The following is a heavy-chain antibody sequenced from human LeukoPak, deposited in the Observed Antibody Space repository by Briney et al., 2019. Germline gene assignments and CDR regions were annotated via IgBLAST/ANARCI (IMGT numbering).Heavy chain of an antibody. J-gene: IGHJ3*02. CDR3: ARQLWLPHAFDI. D-gene: IGHD5-18*01. CDR2: IYYSGST. Sequence: PSETPSLTCTVSCGSISSYYWSWIRQPPGKGLGWVGYIYYSGSTNYNPSLKSRVTISVDTSKNQFSLKLSSVTAADTAVYYCARQLWLPHAFDIWGQGTMVTVSS. V-gene: IGHV4-59*08. CDR1: CGSISSYY.